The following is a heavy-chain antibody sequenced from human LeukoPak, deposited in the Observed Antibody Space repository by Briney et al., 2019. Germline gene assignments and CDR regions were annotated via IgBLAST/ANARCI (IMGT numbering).Heavy chain of an antibody. CDR2: IKQDGSEK. D-gene: IGHD3-3*01. V-gene: IGHV3-7*01. CDR1: GFRFSTYW. Sequence: PGGSLRLSCAASGFRFSTYWMTWVRQAPGKGREWVANIKQDGSEKYYVDSVKGRFTVSRDNAKNSLYLEMNSLRAEDTAVYYSSGRGYFEFWSGYFQRLEGCFDPSGEGTLVTVSS. J-gene: IGHJ5*02. CDR3: SGRGYFEFWSGYFQRLEGCFDP.